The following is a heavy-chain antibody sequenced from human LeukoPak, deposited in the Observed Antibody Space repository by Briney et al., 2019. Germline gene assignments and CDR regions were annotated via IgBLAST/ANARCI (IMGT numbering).Heavy chain of an antibody. CDR1: Y. CDR2: IYYSGST. Sequence: YWIGWIRQPPGKGLEWIGYIYYSGSTYYNPSLKSRVTISVDTSKNQFSLKLSSVTAADTAVYYCARGGSGYYYARDNWFDPWGQGTLVTVSS. CDR3: ARGGSGYYYARDNWFDP. D-gene: IGHD3-22*01. V-gene: IGHV4-30-4*08. J-gene: IGHJ5*02.